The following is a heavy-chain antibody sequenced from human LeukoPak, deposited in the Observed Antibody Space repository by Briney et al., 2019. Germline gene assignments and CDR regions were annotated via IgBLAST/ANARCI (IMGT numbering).Heavy chain of an antibody. CDR1: GGTFSSYA. D-gene: IGHD2-8*01. V-gene: IGHV1-69*04. CDR3: ARGTRYCTDGVCYNY. CDR2: IIPILGIA. Sequence: ASVKVSCKASGGTFSSYAISWVRQAPGQGLEWMGRIIPILGIANYAQKFQGRVTITADKSTSTAYMELSSLRSEDTAVYYCARGTRYCTDGVCYNYWGQGTLVTVSS. J-gene: IGHJ4*02.